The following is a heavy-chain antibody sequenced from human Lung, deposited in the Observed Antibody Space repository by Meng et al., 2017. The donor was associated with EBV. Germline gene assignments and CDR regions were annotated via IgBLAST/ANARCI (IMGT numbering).Heavy chain of an antibody. CDR2: ISPTSSHI. CDR1: GLTFSGYN. J-gene: IGHJ5*02. Sequence: VRLVESGGGLGKPGGALRLSCVASGLTFSGYNIDWVRQAPGKGLEWVSSISPTSSHIYYADSVKGRFTISRDNAKNSVFLQMNSLRVEDTAVYYCAIPDSSGWGGGSWGQGTLVTVSS. CDR3: AIPDSSGWGGGS. D-gene: IGHD6-19*01. V-gene: IGHV3-21*01.